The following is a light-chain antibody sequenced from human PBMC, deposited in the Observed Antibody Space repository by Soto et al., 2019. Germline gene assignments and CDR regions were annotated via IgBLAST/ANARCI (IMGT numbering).Light chain of an antibody. CDR2: GNT. J-gene: IGLJ2*01. Sequence: QSVLTQPPSVSGAPGQRVTIFCTGSSSNIGAGYDVHWYQRLPGTAPKLLIFGNTNRPSGVPDRFSGSKSATSASLAITGLQAEDEADYYCQSYDDNLSGVVFGGGTKLTVL. CDR1: SSNIGAGYD. V-gene: IGLV1-40*01. CDR3: QSYDDNLSGVV.